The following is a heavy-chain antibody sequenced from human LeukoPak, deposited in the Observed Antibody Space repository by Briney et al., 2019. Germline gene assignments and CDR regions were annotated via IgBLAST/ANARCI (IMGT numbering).Heavy chain of an antibody. D-gene: IGHD6-13*01. CDR3: ARXRSXQLVQGDAFDI. CDR2: VNYSGST. J-gene: IGHJ3*02. V-gene: IGHV4-34*01. Sequence: SETLSLTCAVYGGSFSDYYWNWIRQPPGKGLEWIGDVNYSGSTNYNPSLESRVTISVDTSKNQFSLKMRSVTAADTAVYYCARXRSXQLVQGDAFDIWGQGTLVTVSS. CDR1: GGSFSDYY.